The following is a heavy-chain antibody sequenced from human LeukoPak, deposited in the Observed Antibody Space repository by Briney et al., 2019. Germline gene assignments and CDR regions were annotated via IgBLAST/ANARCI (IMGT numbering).Heavy chain of an antibody. CDR2: INHSGST. Sequence: SETLSLTCAVYGGSFSGYYWSWIRQPPGKGLEWIGEINHSGSTNYNPSLKSRVTISVDTSKNQFSLKLSSVTAADTAVYYCARGLGYCSGGSCYISRYFDYWGQGTLVTVSS. CDR1: GGSFSGYY. J-gene: IGHJ4*02. CDR3: ARGLGYCSGGSCYISRYFDY. V-gene: IGHV4-34*01. D-gene: IGHD2-15*01.